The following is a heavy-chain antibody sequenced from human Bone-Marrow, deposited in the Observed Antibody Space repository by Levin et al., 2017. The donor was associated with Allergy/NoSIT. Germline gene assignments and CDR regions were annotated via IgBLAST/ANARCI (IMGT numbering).Heavy chain of an antibody. CDR2: IHYSGST. J-gene: IGHJ6*02. CDR1: GASINSDNFY. D-gene: IGHD6-19*01. Sequence: LSQTLSLTCSISGASINSDNFYWSWIRQTPRKGLEWIGYIHYSGSTNYNPSLTSPVTISLDTSKNQFSLTLTSATAADTAVYYCARDRGGTSGWYRGSYYYAFDVWGQGTTVTVTS. CDR3: ARDRGGTSGWYRGSYYYAFDV. V-gene: IGHV4-61*01.